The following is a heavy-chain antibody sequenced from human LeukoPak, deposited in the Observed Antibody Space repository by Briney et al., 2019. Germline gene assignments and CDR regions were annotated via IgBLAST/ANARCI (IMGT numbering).Heavy chain of an antibody. V-gene: IGHV3-64*01. CDR1: GFTFSSYA. D-gene: IGHD6-13*01. CDR2: ISSNGGST. CDR3: ARAGIAAAGSILYYYYMDV. Sequence: GGSLRLSCAASGFTFSSYAMHWVRQAPGKGLEYVSAISSNGGSTYYANSVKGRFTISRDNSKNTLYLQMGSLRAEDMAVYYCARAGIAAAGSILYYYYMDVWGKGTTVTISS. J-gene: IGHJ6*03.